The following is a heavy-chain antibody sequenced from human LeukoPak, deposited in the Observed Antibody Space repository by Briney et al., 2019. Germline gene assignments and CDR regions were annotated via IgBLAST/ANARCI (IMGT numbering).Heavy chain of an antibody. D-gene: IGHD3-10*01. CDR1: GFTFDDYA. Sequence: PGGSLRLSCAASGFTFDDYAMHWVRQAPGKGLEWVSSISSSSSYIYYADSVKGRFTISRDNAKNSLYLQMNSLRAEDTAVYYCARDEYYYGSGSYMYWGQGTLVTVSS. V-gene: IGHV3-21*01. CDR3: ARDEYYYGSGSYMY. CDR2: ISSSSSYI. J-gene: IGHJ4*02.